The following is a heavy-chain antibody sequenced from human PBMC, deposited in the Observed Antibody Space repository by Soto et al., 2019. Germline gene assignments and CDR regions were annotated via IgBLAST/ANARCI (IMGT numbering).Heavy chain of an antibody. Sequence: ASVNGSCKASAYTFTSYASHWVRQAPGQRLEWMGWINAGNGNTKYSQKFQGRVSITRDTSASTAYMGLSSLRSEDTAVYYCARSIVVVTALDYWGQGTLVTVSS. D-gene: IGHD2-21*02. CDR2: INAGNGNT. J-gene: IGHJ4*02. CDR3: ARSIVVVTALDY. V-gene: IGHV1-3*01. CDR1: AYTFTSYA.